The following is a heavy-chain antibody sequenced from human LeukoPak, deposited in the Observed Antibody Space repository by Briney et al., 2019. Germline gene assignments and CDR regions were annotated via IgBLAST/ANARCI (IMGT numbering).Heavy chain of an antibody. J-gene: IGHJ4*02. V-gene: IGHV1-18*01. CDR2: ISAYNGNT. D-gene: IGHD2-15*01. Sequence: GASVRVSCKASGYTFTSYDINWVRQAPGQGLEWMGWISAYNGNTNYAQKLQGRVTMTTDTSTSTAYMELRSLRSDDTAVYYCASGGPTGGFDYWGQGTLVTVSS. CDR1: GYTFTSYD. CDR3: ASGGPTGGFDY.